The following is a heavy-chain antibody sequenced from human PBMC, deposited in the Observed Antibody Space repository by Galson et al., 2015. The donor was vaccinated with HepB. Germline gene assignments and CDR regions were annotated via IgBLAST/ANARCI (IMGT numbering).Heavy chain of an antibody. J-gene: IGHJ6*02. CDR3: ASGHSGWMEEYYYYGMDV. CDR2: IIPSLGTA. D-gene: IGHD6-19*01. Sequence: SVKVSCKGPGGDLSNHAISWVRQAPGQGLEWMGGIIPSLGTAHYAQKFQGRVTITADESRRTAHMELSSLRSDDTAVYYCASGHSGWMEEYYYYGMDVWGQGTTVTVSS. CDR1: GGDLSNHA. V-gene: IGHV1-69*13.